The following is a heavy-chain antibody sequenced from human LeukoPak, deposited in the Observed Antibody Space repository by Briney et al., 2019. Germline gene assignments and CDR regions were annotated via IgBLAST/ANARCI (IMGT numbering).Heavy chain of an antibody. J-gene: IGHJ4*02. CDR2: ISTSSSSI. CDR3: ARMWAEYCSSTSCYGFDY. CDR1: GSTFSTYS. Sequence: KSGGSLRLSCAASGSTFSTYSMKWVRQAPGKGLEWVSSISTSSSSIYYADSVKGRFTISRDNAKNLLYLQMNSLRAEDTAVYYCARMWAEYCSSTSCYGFDYWGQGTLVTVSS. D-gene: IGHD2-2*01. V-gene: IGHV3-21*01.